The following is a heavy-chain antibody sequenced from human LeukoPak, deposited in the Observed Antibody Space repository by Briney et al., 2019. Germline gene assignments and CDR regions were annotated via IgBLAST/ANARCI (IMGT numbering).Heavy chain of an antibody. D-gene: IGHD3-16*01. CDR1: GGSISTYY. Sequence: SETLSLTCTVSGGSISTYYWSWIRQPPGKGLEWIGNIYHSGNTYYNSSLKSRVTISVDTSKNQFSLRPTSVTAADTAVYYCASLRVPGDFDYWGQGTLVTVSS. J-gene: IGHJ4*02. CDR3: ASLRVPGDFDY. V-gene: IGHV4-59*12. CDR2: IYHSGNT.